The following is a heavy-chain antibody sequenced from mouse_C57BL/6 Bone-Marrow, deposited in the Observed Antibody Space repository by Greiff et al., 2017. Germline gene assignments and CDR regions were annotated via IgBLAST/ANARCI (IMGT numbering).Heavy chain of an antibody. CDR2: IRSKSDNYAT. CDR3: SFYYDYDEFAY. CDR1: GFTFSNYW. D-gene: IGHD2-4*01. V-gene: IGHV6-3*01. Sequence: EVQGVESGGGLVQPGASMKLSCVASGFTFSNYWMNWVRQSPEKGLEWVAQIRSKSDNYATNYAESVKGRLTTSTYDHKSSVYLEMKNLRAEDTGIYYCSFYYDYDEFAYWGQGTLVTVSA. J-gene: IGHJ3*01.